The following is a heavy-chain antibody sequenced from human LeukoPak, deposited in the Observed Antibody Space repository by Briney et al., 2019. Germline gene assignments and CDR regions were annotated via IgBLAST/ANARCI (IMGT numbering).Heavy chain of an antibody. CDR2: ISYDGSNK. Sequence: GGSLRLSCAASGFTFSSYGMHWVRQAPGKGLEWVAVISYDGSNKYYADSVKGRFTISRDNSKNTLYLQMNSLRAEDTAVYYCAKASSETNFDYRGQGTLVTVSS. CDR1: GFTFSSYG. D-gene: IGHD4-11*01. CDR3: AKASSETNFDY. V-gene: IGHV3-30*18. J-gene: IGHJ4*02.